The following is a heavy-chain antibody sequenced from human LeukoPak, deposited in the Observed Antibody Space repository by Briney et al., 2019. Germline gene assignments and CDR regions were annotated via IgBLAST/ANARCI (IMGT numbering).Heavy chain of an antibody. CDR1: GGSISSYY. Sequence: SETLSLTCTVSGGSISSYYWSWIRQPAGKGLEWIGRIYTSGGTNYNPSLKSRVTMSVDTSKNQFSLKLSSVTAADTAVYYCARGAYCGGDCPPGYWGQGTLVTVSS. J-gene: IGHJ4*02. CDR3: ARGAYCGGDCPPGY. V-gene: IGHV4-4*07. D-gene: IGHD2-21*02. CDR2: IYTSGGT.